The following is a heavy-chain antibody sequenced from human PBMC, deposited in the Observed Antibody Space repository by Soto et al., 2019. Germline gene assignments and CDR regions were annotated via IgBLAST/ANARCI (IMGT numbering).Heavy chain of an antibody. V-gene: IGHV4-39*01. CDR1: GGSISSSSYY. CDR3: ASLYYYDSSGYYYFDY. Sequence: SETLSLTCAVYGGSISSSSYYWGWIRQPPGKGLEWIGSIYYSGSTYYNPSLKSRVTISVDTSKNQFSLKLSSVTAADTAVYYCASLYYYDSSGYYYFDYWGQGTLVTVSS. CDR2: IYYSGST. D-gene: IGHD3-22*01. J-gene: IGHJ4*02.